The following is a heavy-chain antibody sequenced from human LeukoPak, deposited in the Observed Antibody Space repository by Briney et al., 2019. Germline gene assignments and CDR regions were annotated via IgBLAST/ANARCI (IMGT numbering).Heavy chain of an antibody. Sequence: GGSLRLSCAASGFTFDDYGMSWVRQAPGKGLEWVTFIRYDGSIIYYADSVKGRFTISRDNSKNTLYLQMNSLRAEDTAAYYCAKALGTAMVRGVIDYWGQGTPVTVSS. D-gene: IGHD3-10*01. J-gene: IGHJ4*02. CDR3: AKALGTAMVRGVIDY. CDR2: IRYDGSII. V-gene: IGHV3-30*02. CDR1: GFTFDDYG.